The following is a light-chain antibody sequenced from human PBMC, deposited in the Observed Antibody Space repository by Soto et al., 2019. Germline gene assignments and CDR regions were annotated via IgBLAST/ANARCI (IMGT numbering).Light chain of an antibody. CDR3: QQYNNWPPWT. J-gene: IGKJ1*01. V-gene: IGKV3-15*01. CDR1: QSVSSN. CDR2: GAS. Sequence: EIVMTQSPATLSVSPGERATLSCRASQSVSSNLARYQQKPGQAPSLLIYGASTRATGVPARFSGSGSGTEFTLTISSLQSEDFAFYYCQQYNNWPPWTFGQGTKVEIK.